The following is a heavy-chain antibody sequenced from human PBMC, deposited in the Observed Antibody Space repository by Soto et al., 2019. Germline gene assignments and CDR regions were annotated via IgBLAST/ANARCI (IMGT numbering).Heavy chain of an antibody. CDR1: GGSISSSSYY. Sequence: SETLSLTCTVSGGSISSSSYYWAWIRQPPGKGLEWIGSIYYSGKTYYNPSLKSRVAISVDTSKNQFSLRLSSVTAADTAVYYCARAHYYGSGTGGWFDPWGQGTLVTVSS. J-gene: IGHJ5*02. CDR3: ARAHYYGSGTGGWFDP. D-gene: IGHD3-10*01. CDR2: IYYSGKT. V-gene: IGHV4-39*07.